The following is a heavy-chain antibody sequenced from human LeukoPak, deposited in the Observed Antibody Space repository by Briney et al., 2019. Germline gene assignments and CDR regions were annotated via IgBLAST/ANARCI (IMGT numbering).Heavy chain of an antibody. CDR3: ARGYYYGSGSYGY. J-gene: IGHJ4*02. D-gene: IGHD3-10*01. CDR1: GFTFSSYG. CDR2: INTDASST. Sequence: GGSLRLSCAASGFTFSSYGMHWVRQAPGKGLEWVSRINTDASSTTYADSVKGRFTISRDNAKNTLYLQMNSLRAEDTAVYYCARGYYYGSGSYGYWGQGTLVTVSS. V-gene: IGHV3-74*01.